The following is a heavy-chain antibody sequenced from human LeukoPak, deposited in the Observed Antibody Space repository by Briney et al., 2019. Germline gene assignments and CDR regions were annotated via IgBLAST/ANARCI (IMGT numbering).Heavy chain of an antibody. CDR3: GREGYEDAFDI. CDR2: IKTDGSRT. V-gene: IGHV3-74*01. Sequence: GGSLRLSCAASGFTLINHWMHWVRQAPGKGLVWVSRIKTDGSRTSYADSVKGRFTISRDNAKNTLYLQMNSLRAEDTAVYYCGREGYEDAFDIWGQGTMVTVSS. J-gene: IGHJ3*02. D-gene: IGHD3-3*01. CDR1: GFTLINHW.